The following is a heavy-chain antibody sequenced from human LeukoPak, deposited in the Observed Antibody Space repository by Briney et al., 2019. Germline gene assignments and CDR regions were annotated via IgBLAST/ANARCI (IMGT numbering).Heavy chain of an antibody. CDR3: ARVREDYYDSSGYFDY. J-gene: IGHJ4*02. V-gene: IGHV3-21*03. CDR2: ISGSSTYI. CDR1: GFIFSSYS. D-gene: IGHD3-22*01. Sequence: GGSLRLSCAASGFIFSSYSMNWVRQAPGKGLEWVSSISGSSTYIDYADSVEGRFTISRDNAKNALYLQMNSLRAEDTAVYYCARVREDYYDSSGYFDYWGQGTLVTVSS.